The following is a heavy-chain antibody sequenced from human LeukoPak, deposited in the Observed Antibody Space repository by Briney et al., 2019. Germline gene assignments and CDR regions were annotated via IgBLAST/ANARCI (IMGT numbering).Heavy chain of an antibody. V-gene: IGHV4-4*07. J-gene: IGHJ4*02. CDR3: ASHGDPRYYFDY. Sequence: SETLSLTCTVSGGSISSYYWSWIRQPAGKGLEWIGRIYTSGSTNYNPSLKSRVTMSVDTSKNQFSLRLSSVTAADTAVYYCASHGDPRYYFDYWGQGTLVTVSS. CDR1: GGSISSYY. D-gene: IGHD4-17*01. CDR2: IYTSGST.